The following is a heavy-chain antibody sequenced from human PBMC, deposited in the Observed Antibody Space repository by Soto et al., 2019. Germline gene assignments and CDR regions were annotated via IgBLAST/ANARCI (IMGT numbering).Heavy chain of an antibody. V-gene: IGHV4-34*01. CDR3: ARRYSSGWYVSGARGSWFDP. Sequence: PSETLSLTCAVYGGSFSGYYWSWIRQPPGKGLEWIREINHSGSTNYNPSLKSRVTISVDTSKNQFSLKLSSVTAADTAVYYCARRYSSGWYVSGARGSWFDPWGQGTLVTVSS. CDR1: GGSFSGYY. D-gene: IGHD6-19*01. J-gene: IGHJ5*02. CDR2: INHSGST.